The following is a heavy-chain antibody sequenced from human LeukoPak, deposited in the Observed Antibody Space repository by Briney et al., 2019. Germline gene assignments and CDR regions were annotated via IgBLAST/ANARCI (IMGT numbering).Heavy chain of an antibody. Sequence: GGSLRLSCAASGFTFSNYAMSWVRQAPGKGLEWVSAITNSGDNTYYADSVKGRFTISRDNSQNTLYLQIYSLRAEDTAIYYCAKAPMEDSWYIHFDYWGQGTLVTVSS. D-gene: IGHD6-13*01. CDR1: GFTFSNYA. CDR2: ITNSGDNT. CDR3: AKAPMEDSWYIHFDY. V-gene: IGHV3-23*01. J-gene: IGHJ4*02.